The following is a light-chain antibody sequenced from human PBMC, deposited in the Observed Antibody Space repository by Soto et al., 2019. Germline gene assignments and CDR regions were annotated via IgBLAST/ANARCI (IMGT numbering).Light chain of an antibody. CDR2: AAS. Sequence: DIPMTQSPSSLSASVGDRVTITCRASQGISNYLAWYQQKPGKVPKLLIYAASTLQSGVPTRFSGSGSGTYFTLTISSLQPEDVATYYCQKYNSAPETCGQGTKVEIK. CDR3: QKYNSAPET. CDR1: QGISNY. J-gene: IGKJ1*01. V-gene: IGKV1-27*01.